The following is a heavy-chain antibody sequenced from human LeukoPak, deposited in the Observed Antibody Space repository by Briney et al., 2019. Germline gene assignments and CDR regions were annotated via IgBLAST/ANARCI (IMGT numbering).Heavy chain of an antibody. CDR3: ARYGGNFDY. CDR1: GGSISSYY. CDR2: IYYSGST. V-gene: IGHV4-59*01. Sequence: SETLSLTCTVSGGSISSYYWSWIRQPPGEGLEWIGYIYYSGSTNYNPSLKSRVTISVDTSKNQFSLKLSSVTAADTAVYYCARYGGNFDYWGQGTLVTVSS. D-gene: IGHD4-23*01. J-gene: IGHJ4*02.